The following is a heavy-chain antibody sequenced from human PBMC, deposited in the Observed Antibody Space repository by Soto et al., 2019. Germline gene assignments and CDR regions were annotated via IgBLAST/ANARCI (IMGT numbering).Heavy chain of an antibody. CDR3: AKDSYSSSSPRGVHFDY. CDR2: INAYNGNT. V-gene: IGHV1-18*04. CDR1: GCTFTSYY. Sequence: ASVKVSCKASGCTFTSYYMHWVRQAPGQGLEWMGIINAYNGNTSYAQKLQGRVTMTTDTSTSTAYMELRSLRSDDTAVYYCAKDSYSSSSPRGVHFDYWGQGTLVTVSS. J-gene: IGHJ4*02. D-gene: IGHD6-6*01.